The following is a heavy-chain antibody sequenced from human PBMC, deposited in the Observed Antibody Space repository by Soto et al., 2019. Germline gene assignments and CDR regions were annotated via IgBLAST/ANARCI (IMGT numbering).Heavy chain of an antibody. D-gene: IGHD6-6*01. CDR3: ARASSRRYYLDY. J-gene: IGHJ4*02. CDR1: GYTFTSYH. Sequence: QVHLVQSGVEVKKPGASVKFSCKASGYTFTSYHMHWVRQTPGQGLEWMGMIDPSGGSTNYAQKFQGRVTMTRDTSRSTVHMDLSSLRSEDTALYYCARASSRRYYLDYWGQGILVTVSS. V-gene: IGHV1-46*01. CDR2: IDPSGGST.